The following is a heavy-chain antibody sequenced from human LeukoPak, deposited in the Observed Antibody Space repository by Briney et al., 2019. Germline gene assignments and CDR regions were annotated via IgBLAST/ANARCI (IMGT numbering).Heavy chain of an antibody. Sequence: GGSLRLSCAASGFIFSNHWMTWVRQAPGKGLEWVANINQHGSATYYVDSVKGRFTISRDNAQNSLYLQMNSLRAEDTAIYYCVRDRGTYRPIDYWGQGTLVTVSS. CDR2: INQHGSAT. D-gene: IGHD1-26*01. CDR1: GFIFSNHW. V-gene: IGHV3-7*03. J-gene: IGHJ4*02. CDR3: VRDRGTYRPIDY.